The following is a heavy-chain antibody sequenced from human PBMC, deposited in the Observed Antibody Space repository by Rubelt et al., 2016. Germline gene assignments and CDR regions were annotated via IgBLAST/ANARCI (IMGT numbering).Heavy chain of an antibody. Sequence: QVQLVQSGAEVKKPGSSVKVSCKASGGTFSSYAISWVRQAPGQGLEWMGRIIPVFGTANYAQKFQGRITMTADESTSPAYMELSSLRSEDTAVYYCATTIAIRPYYFDYWGQGTLVTVSS. CDR3: ATTIAIRPYYFDY. CDR1: GGTFSSYA. D-gene: IGHD6-6*01. V-gene: IGHV1-69*15. CDR2: IIPVFGTA. J-gene: IGHJ4*02.